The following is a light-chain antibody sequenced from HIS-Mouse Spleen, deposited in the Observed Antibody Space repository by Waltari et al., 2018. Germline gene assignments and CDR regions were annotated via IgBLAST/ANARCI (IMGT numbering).Light chain of an antibody. Sequence: QSVLTQPPSASGTPGQRVTISCSGSSSNLGSNYVSWYPPLPGTAPKLLIYRNNQRPSGVPDRFSGSKSGTSASLAISGLRSEDEADYYCAAWDDSLSGPWVFGGGTKLTVL. CDR3: AAWDDSLSGPWV. V-gene: IGLV1-47*01. J-gene: IGLJ3*02. CDR1: SSNLGSNY. CDR2: RNN.